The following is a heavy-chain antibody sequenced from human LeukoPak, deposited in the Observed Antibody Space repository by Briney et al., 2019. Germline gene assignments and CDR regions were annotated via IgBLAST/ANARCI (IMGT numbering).Heavy chain of an antibody. V-gene: IGHV1-18*01. J-gene: IGHJ4*02. CDR2: ISGYNGNT. Sequence: GASVKVSCKASGYTFTSYGISWVRQAPGQGLEWMGWISGYNGNTNYAQKFQGRVSMTTDTSTSTANMELRSLRSDDTAVYYCARDLVTFGGVLLPGYWGQGTLVTVSS. CDR3: ARDLVTFGGVLLPGY. D-gene: IGHD3-16*01. CDR1: GYTFTSYG.